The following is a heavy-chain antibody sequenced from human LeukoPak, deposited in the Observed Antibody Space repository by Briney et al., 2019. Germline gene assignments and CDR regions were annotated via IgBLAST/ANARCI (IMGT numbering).Heavy chain of an antibody. CDR2: IIPIFGTA. Sequence: ASVKVSCKPSGGTFSSYAISWVRQAPGQGLEWMGGIIPIFGTANYAQKFQGRVTITADESTSTAYMELSSLRSEDTAVYYCARDNRPDYSNYGSWFDPWGQGTLVTVS. CDR1: GGTFSSYA. CDR3: ARDNRPDYSNYGSWFDP. J-gene: IGHJ5*02. D-gene: IGHD4-11*01. V-gene: IGHV1-69*01.